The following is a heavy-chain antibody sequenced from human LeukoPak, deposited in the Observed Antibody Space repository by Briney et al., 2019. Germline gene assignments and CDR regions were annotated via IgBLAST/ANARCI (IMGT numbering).Heavy chain of an antibody. Sequence: GASVKVSCKASGYTFTRHDVNWVRQATGQGLEWMGWINPNSKNTGYAQKFQGRVTLTTDTSTSTAYMELSSLDSEDTAVYYCARAIPFRYLLGGDYYERSSHGFDNWGQGTMITVSS. CDR2: INPNSKNT. CDR3: ARAIPFRYLLGGDYYERSSHGFDN. D-gene: IGHD2-21*02. V-gene: IGHV1-8*01. J-gene: IGHJ3*02. CDR1: GYTFTRHD.